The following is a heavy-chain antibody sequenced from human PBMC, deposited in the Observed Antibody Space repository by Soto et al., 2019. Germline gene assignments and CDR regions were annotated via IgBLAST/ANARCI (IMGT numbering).Heavy chain of an antibody. CDR2: ITSSSSYT. CDR1: GSSFSDYY. V-gene: IGHV3-11*05. CDR3: AGGQDNLAVNFDY. J-gene: IGHJ4*02. Sequence: QVQLVESGGGLVKPGGSLRLSCAASGSSFSDYYMSWLRQAPGKGLEWLSYITSSSSYTHYADSVKGRFTISRDNAKNSLYLQMNSLRAEDTYVYYCAGGQDNLAVNFDYWGQGTLVTVSS. D-gene: IGHD1-1*01.